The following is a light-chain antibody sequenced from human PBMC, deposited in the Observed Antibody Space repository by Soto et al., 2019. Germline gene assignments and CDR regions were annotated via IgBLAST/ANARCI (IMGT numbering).Light chain of an antibody. Sequence: AIQMTQSQSSLSASVGDRVTITCRASQGIRNDLGWYQQKPGKAPKLLISAASSLQSGVPSRFSGSGSGTDFTLTISSLQPEDFATYYCLQDYNYPRTFGQGTKVEIK. CDR3: LQDYNYPRT. CDR2: AAS. CDR1: QGIRND. J-gene: IGKJ1*01. V-gene: IGKV1-6*01.